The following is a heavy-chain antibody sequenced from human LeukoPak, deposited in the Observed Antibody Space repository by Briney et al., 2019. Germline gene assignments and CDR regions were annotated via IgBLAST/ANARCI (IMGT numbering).Heavy chain of an antibody. D-gene: IGHD3-10*01. J-gene: IGHJ4*02. V-gene: IGHV1-2*02. Sequence: ASVKVSCKASGYRFNDYYMFWIRQAPGQGIEWVGWINPKTGVTSYVQKFQGRVTVTTDTSISTLYMELNSLISDDTAVYYCARDHVSGKDDRNFDYWGQGTLVTVSS. CDR1: GYRFNDYY. CDR2: INPKTGVT. CDR3: ARDHVSGKDDRNFDY.